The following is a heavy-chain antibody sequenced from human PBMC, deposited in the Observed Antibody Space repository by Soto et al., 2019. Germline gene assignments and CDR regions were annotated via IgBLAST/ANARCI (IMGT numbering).Heavy chain of an antibody. J-gene: IGHJ6*02. Sequence: LAVTRVVSGFRSSYYWGWMRQPPGKGLEWIGSVYHSGITYYNPSLKGRVAISIDRSNSQFSLRLNSVTGADTAMYYCARLRGSHFDMDVWGQGTTVTVSS. CDR3: ARLRGSHFDMDV. CDR1: GFRSSYY. V-gene: IGHV4-38-2*01. CDR2: VYHSGIT.